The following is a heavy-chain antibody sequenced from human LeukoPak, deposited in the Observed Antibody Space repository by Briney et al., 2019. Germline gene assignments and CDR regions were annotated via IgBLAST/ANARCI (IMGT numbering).Heavy chain of an antibody. CDR1: GYSFSNYD. J-gene: IGHJ6*03. V-gene: IGHV1-8*03. D-gene: IGHD2-2*01. CDR3: ARETLDCSSTSCYRGVPSHLGQYYYYMDV. Sequence: GASVKVSCKASGYSFSNYDVSWMRQAARQGLEWMGYMNPDSGKTAYAQKFQGRVTITRNTSISTAYMELSSLRSEDTAVYYCARETLDCSSTSCYRGVPSHLGQYYYYMDVWGKGTTVTVSS. CDR2: MNPDSGKT.